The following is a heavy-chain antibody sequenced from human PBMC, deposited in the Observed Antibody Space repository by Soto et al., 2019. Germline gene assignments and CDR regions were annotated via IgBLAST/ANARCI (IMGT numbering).Heavy chain of an antibody. V-gene: IGHV3-48*02. CDR1: GFTFSTYA. CDR3: ARGGYYDQKGFNI. Sequence: GGSLRLSCAASGFTFSTYAINWVRQAPGKGLEWLSYISSGSPTIFYAGSVKGRFTVSRDNAKNSMYLQMNGLRDEDTAVYYCARGGYYDQKGFNIWGQGTMVTVSS. J-gene: IGHJ3*02. D-gene: IGHD3-22*01. CDR2: ISSGSPTI.